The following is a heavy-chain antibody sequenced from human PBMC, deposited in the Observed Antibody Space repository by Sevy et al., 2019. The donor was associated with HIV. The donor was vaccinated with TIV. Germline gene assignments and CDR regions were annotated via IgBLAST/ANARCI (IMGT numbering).Heavy chain of an antibody. J-gene: IGHJ6*02. CDR1: GFSFSYYG. Sequence: GGSLRLSCIGSGFSFSYYGIHWVRQSPGKGLDWVALISHDGINEYYADSVKGRLTISRDNSKNTVYLEMNSLRNEDTAIYFCANAYSGSYSHSYLYALDVWGQGTTVTVS. CDR2: ISHDGINE. CDR3: ANAYSGSYSHSYLYALDV. D-gene: IGHD1-26*01. V-gene: IGHV3-30*18.